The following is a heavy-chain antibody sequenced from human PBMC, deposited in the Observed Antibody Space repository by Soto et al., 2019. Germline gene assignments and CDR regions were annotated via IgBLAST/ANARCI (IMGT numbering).Heavy chain of an antibody. D-gene: IGHD6-19*01. CDR3: ARRSSGWYFDY. J-gene: IGHJ4*02. Sequence: EAQLLESGGGLVQPGGSLRLSCAAPGFTFSNYAMNWVRQAPGKGLEWVSVISGSGGSTYYADSVKGRFTISRDNSKNTLYLQMNSLRGEDTAVYYCARRSSGWYFDYWGQGTLVTVSS. V-gene: IGHV3-23*01. CDR2: ISGSGGST. CDR1: GFTFSNYA.